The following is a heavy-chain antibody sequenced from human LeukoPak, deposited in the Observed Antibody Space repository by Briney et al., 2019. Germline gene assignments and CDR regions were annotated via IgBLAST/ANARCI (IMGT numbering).Heavy chain of an antibody. J-gene: IGHJ4*02. CDR3: ARTTNWNGWYYFDY. Sequence: ASVKVSCKASGYTFTSYYMHWVRQAPGQGLEWMGIINPSGGSTSYAQKFQGRVTITADESTSTAYMELSSLRSEDTAVYYCARTTNWNGWYYFDYWGQGTLVTVSS. CDR2: INPSGGST. V-gene: IGHV1-46*01. CDR1: GYTFTSYY. D-gene: IGHD1-20*01.